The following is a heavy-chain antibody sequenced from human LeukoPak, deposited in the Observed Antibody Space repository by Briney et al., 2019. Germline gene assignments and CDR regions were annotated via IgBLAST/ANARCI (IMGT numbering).Heavy chain of an antibody. J-gene: IGHJ4*02. CDR1: GFTFSSYS. Sequence: PGGSLRLSCAASGFTFSSYSMNWVRQAPGKGLEWVSYISSSSSTIYYADSVKGRFTISRDNAKNSLYLQMNSLRAEDTAVYYCARGTTVTTYYFDYWGQGTLVTVSS. CDR3: ARGTTVTTYYFDY. D-gene: IGHD4-17*01. CDR2: ISSSSSTI. V-gene: IGHV3-48*04.